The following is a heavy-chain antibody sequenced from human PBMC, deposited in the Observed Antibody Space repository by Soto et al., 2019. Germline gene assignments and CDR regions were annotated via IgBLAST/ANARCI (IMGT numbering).Heavy chain of an antibody. Sequence: ASVQVACKASGYTFPRYAMHWVRQAPGQRLEWMGWINAGNGNAKYSQKFQGRVTITRDTSASTAYMELSSLRAEDTAVYYCAKVPVLSGAVPGIRLDPWGQGTLVTVSS. CDR3: AKVPVLSGAVPGIRLDP. D-gene: IGHD3-10*01. V-gene: IGHV1-3*01. J-gene: IGHJ5*02. CDR1: GYTFPRYA. CDR2: INAGNGNA.